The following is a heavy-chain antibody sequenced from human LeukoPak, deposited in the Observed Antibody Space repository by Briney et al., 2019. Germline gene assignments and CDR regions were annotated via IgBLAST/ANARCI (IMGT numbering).Heavy chain of an antibody. CDR2: ISYDGSNK. CDR1: GFTFSSYG. J-gene: IGHJ4*02. Sequence: GGSLRLSCAASGFTFSSYGMHWVRQAPGKGLEWVAVISYDGSNKYYADSVKGRFTISRDNSKNTLYLQMNSLRAEDTAVYYCARDQLFGSFDYWGQGTLVTVSS. CDR3: ARDQLFGSFDY. D-gene: IGHD3-16*01. V-gene: IGHV3-30*03.